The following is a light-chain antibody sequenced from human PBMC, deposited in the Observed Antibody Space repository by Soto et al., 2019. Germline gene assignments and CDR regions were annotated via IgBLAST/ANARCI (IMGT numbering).Light chain of an antibody. J-gene: IGLJ3*02. CDR1: SSDVGSYNL. CDR3: CSCARSNGV. V-gene: IGLV2-23*02. CDR2: EVT. Sequence: QSALTQPASVSGSPGQSITISCTGTSSDVGSYNLVSWYQQHPGKAPKLMIVEVTKRPSGVSNRFSGSKSGNTASLTISGLQAEDEADYYCCSCARSNGVFGGGTKLTVL.